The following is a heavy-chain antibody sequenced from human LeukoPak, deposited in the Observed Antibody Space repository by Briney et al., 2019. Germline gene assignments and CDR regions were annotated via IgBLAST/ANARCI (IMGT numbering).Heavy chain of an antibody. CDR2: ISGSGGIT. J-gene: IGHJ3*02. V-gene: IGHV3-23*01. Sequence: PGGSLRLSCAASGFTFSSYAMSWVRQAPGKGLEWVSAISGSGGITYYADSVKGRFTISRDNAKNMLYLQMNSLRAEDTAVYYCARVRDYDYVWGRREDAFDIWGQGTMVTVSS. D-gene: IGHD3-16*01. CDR1: GFTFSSYA. CDR3: ARVRDYDYVWGRREDAFDI.